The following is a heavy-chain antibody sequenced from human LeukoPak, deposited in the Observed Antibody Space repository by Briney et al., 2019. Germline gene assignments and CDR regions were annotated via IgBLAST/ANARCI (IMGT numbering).Heavy chain of an antibody. V-gene: IGHV1-18*01. CDR3: ARTREELLWFGELFSY. CDR1: GYTFTSYG. CDR2: ISAYNGNT. Sequence: GASVKVCCKASGYTFTSYGISWVRQAPGQGLEWMGWISAYNGNTNYAQKLQGRVTMTTDTSTSTAYMELRSLRSDDTAVYYCARTREELLWFGELFSYWGQGTLVTVSS. J-gene: IGHJ4*02. D-gene: IGHD3-10*01.